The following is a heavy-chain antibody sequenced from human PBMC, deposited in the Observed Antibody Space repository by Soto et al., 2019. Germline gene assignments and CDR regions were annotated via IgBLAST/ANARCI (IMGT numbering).Heavy chain of an antibody. J-gene: IGHJ6*02. Sequence: GGSLRLSCAASGFTFSSYAMSWVRQAPGKGLEWVSAISGSGGSTYYADSVKGRFTISRDNSKNTLYLQMNSLRAEDTAVYYCARVGDYYDPHYYYGMHVRGQATTVTVSS. V-gene: IGHV3-23*01. CDR1: GFTFSSYA. D-gene: IGHD3-22*01. CDR2: ISGSGGST. CDR3: ARVGDYYDPHYYYGMHV.